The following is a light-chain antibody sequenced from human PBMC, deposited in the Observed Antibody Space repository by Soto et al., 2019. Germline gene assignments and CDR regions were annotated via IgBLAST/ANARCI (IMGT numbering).Light chain of an antibody. Sequence: EIVMTQSPATLSVSRGERATLSCRASQSVSSNLAWYQQKPGQAPRLLIYGASTRATGIPARFSGSGSGTEFTLTISSLQSKDFAVYYCQQYNNWHPLTFGGGTKVDIK. J-gene: IGKJ4*01. CDR1: QSVSSN. V-gene: IGKV3D-15*01. CDR3: QQYNNWHPLT. CDR2: GAS.